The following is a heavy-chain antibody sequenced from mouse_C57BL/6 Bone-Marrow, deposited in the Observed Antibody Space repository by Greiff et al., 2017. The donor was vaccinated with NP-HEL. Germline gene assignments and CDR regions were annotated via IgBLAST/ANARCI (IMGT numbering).Heavy chain of an antibody. J-gene: IGHJ3*01. CDR3: ARDRGAAWFAY. CDR1: GFTFSSYA. Sequence: VQLVESGGGLVKPGGSLKLSCAASGFTFSSYAMSWVRQTPEKRLEWVATISDGGSYTYYPDNVKGRFTISRDNAKNNLYLQMSHLKSEDTAMYYCARDRGAAWFAYWGQGTLVTVSA. D-gene: IGHD3-1*01. CDR2: ISDGGSYT. V-gene: IGHV5-4*01.